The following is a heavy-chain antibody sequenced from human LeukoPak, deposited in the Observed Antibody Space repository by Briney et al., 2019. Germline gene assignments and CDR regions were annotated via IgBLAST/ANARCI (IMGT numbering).Heavy chain of an antibody. Sequence: GGSLRLSCAASGFTFDSFAMNWVRQAPGKGLEWVSTITGSGSNAYYADSVKGRFTISRDNSKNTLYLQMNSLSSEDTAVYYCAKSMGSSSAYRFEYWGQGTLVTVS. D-gene: IGHD6-13*01. CDR2: ITGSGSNA. CDR1: GFTFDSFA. J-gene: IGHJ4*02. CDR3: AKSMGSSSAYRFEY. V-gene: IGHV3-23*01.